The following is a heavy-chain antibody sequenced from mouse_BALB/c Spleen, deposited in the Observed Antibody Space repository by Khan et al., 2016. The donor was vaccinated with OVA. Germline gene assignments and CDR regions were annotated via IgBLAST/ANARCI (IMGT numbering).Heavy chain of an antibody. V-gene: IGHV5-17*02. D-gene: IGHD3-3*01. CDR2: ISSGSSTI. CDR3: ARREGLYAMDY. CDR1: GFTFSSFG. J-gene: IGHJ4*01. Sequence: EVELVESGGGLVQPGGSRKLSCEASGFTFSSFGMHWVRQAPEKGLEWVAFISSGSSTIYYADTVKGRFTISRDDPKNTLFLHMTSLRSEDTAMYYCARREGLYAMDYWGQGTSVTVSS.